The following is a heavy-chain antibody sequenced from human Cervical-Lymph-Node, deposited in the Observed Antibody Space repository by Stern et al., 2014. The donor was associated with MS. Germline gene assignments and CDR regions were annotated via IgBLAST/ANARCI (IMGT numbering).Heavy chain of an antibody. J-gene: IGHJ4*02. Sequence: QDQLVQSGAEVKKSGSSVKVSCKASGGTFLNYAISWVRQAPGQGLEWMGDIDPIFGTTNHAQKFQGRVTITADKSTSTAYMEVSSLRSEDTAVYYCAGPRYNFWGQGTLVVVSS. D-gene: IGHD3-9*01. CDR1: GGTFLNYA. CDR3: AGPRYNF. V-gene: IGHV1-69*14. CDR2: IDPIFGTT.